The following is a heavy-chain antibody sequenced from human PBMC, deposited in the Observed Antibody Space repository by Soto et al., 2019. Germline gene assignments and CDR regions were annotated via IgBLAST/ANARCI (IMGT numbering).Heavy chain of an antibody. CDR2: IKSKTDGGTT. CDR1: GSPCIKPG. D-gene: IGHD3-3*01. J-gene: IGHJ4*02. CDR3: TTKAPYYDFWSGYYPTFDY. V-gene: IGHV3-15*01. Sequence: EVQLVESGGGLVKHGGSLRLSCAASGSPCIKPGRAGSPQAQGRGRGWVGLIKSKTDGGTTDYAATVKGRFTISRDDSKNTLYLQMNSLKTEDTAVYYCTTKAPYYDFWSGYYPTFDYWGQGTLVTVSS.